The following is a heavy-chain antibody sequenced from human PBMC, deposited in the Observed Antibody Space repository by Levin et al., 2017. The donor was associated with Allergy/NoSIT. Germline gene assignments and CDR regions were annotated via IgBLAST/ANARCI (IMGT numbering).Heavy chain of an antibody. Sequence: PGGSLRLSCAASGFTFSSYAMSWVRQAPGKGLEWVSAISGSGGSTYYADSVKGRFTISRDNSKNTLYLQMNSLRAEDTAVYYCAKVRGLLEQLAIPQGYFQHWGQGTLVTVSS. V-gene: IGHV3-23*01. J-gene: IGHJ1*01. D-gene: IGHD6-13*01. CDR2: ISGSGGST. CDR3: AKVRGLLEQLAIPQGYFQH. CDR1: GFTFSSYA.